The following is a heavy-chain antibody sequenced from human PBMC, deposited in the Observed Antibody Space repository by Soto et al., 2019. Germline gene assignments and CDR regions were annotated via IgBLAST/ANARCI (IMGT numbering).Heavy chain of an antibody. CDR2: ISYSGST. CDR1: GGSISSGGYY. V-gene: IGHV4-31*03. Sequence: QVQLQESGPGLVKPSQTLSLTCTVSGGSISSGGYYWSWIRQHPGKGLEWIGYISYSGSTYYNPSVESRVTISVATSKNQFSLKLSSVTAADTAVYYCARDALSRDSIWGQGTLVTVSS. D-gene: IGHD3-22*01. CDR3: ARDALSRDSI. J-gene: IGHJ4*02.